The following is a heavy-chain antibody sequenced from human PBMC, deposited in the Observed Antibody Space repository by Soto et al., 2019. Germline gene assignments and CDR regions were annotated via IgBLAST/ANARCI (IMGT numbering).Heavy chain of an antibody. CDR1: GGTFRTSA. V-gene: IGHV1-69*12. D-gene: IGHD3-3*02. J-gene: IGHJ6*01. CDR3: ARDKDRQQLGGNYYYVMDV. Sequence: QVQLVQSGAEVKKPGSSVKVSCKTSGGTFRTSAISWVRQAPGQGLEWMGGIMPVFPTPDYAQKFQGRVTITADESTGTAYVELSSLRSEDTAVYYGARDKDRQQLGGNYYYVMDVWGQGTTVTVSS. CDR2: IMPVFPTP.